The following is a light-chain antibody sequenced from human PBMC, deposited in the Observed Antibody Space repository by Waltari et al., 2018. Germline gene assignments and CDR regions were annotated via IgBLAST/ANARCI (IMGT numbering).Light chain of an antibody. CDR3: QQYYGTPLT. V-gene: IGKV4-1*01. J-gene: IGKJ4*01. Sequence: DIVMTQSPDSLAVSLGERATINCKSSQSVLYSSNNKDYLAWYQQKPGQPPKLLIYWASTRESGVPDRFRGSGSETDFTLTISSLQAEDVAVYYCQQYYGTPLTFGGGTKVEVK. CDR2: WAS. CDR1: QSVLYSSNNKDY.